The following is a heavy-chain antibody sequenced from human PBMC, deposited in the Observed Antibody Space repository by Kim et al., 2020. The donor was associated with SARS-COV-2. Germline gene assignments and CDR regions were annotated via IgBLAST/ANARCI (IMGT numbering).Heavy chain of an antibody. J-gene: IGHJ3*02. CDR3: ARWNTMVRGVDYDAFDI. D-gene: IGHD3-10*01. CDR1: GGSISSSSYY. V-gene: IGHV4-39*01. Sequence: SETLSLTCTVSGGSISSSSYYWGWIRQPPGKGLEWIGSIYYSGSTYYNPSLKSRVTISVDTSKNQFSLKLSSVTAADTAVYYCARWNTMVRGVDYDAFDIWGQGTMVTVSS. CDR2: IYYSGST.